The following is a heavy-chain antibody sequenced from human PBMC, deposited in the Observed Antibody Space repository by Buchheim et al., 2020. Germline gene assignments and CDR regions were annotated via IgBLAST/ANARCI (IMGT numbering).Heavy chain of an antibody. Sequence: VQLVESGGGLVQPGGSLRLSCAASGFTFSSYSMNWVRQAPGKGLEWVSYISSSSSTIYYADSVKGRFTISRDNAKNSLYLQMNSLRDEDTAVYYCARAPLDVVVVPAATWGGAFFDYWGQGTL. D-gene: IGHD2-2*03. CDR1: GFTFSSYS. CDR2: ISSSSSTI. J-gene: IGHJ4*02. CDR3: ARAPLDVVVVPAATWGGAFFDY. V-gene: IGHV3-48*02.